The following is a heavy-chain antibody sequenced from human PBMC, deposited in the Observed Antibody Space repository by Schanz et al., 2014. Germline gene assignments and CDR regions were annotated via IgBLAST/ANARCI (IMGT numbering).Heavy chain of an antibody. Sequence: QVQLVQSGAEVKKPGASVKVSCKTSGYSFSDYFIHWVRQAPGQGLEWMGWLNPTTGNPGYAQGFTGRFVFSFDTSVSTAYLQISGLKAEDTAVYYCARDRWNYEGGIFDIWGQGPMVTVSS. CDR2: LNPTTGNP. J-gene: IGHJ3*02. V-gene: IGHV7-4-1*02. CDR3: ARDRWNYEGGIFDI. CDR1: GYSFSDYF. D-gene: IGHD1-7*01.